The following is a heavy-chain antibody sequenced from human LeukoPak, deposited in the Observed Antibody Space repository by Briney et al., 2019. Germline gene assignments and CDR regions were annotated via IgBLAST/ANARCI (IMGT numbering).Heavy chain of an antibody. CDR1: AYRFTNYW. V-gene: IGHV5-51*01. J-gene: IGHJ4*02. CDR3: ARVNTAAGDFDH. CDR2: IYPGDSDT. D-gene: IGHD1/OR15-1a*01. Sequence: GESLKISCKGSAYRFTNYWIAWVRQMPGKGLEWMGIIYPGDSDTTYSPSSQGQVTISADNSITTAYLQWSNLKASDTAMYYCARVNTAAGDFDHWGQGTLVTVSS.